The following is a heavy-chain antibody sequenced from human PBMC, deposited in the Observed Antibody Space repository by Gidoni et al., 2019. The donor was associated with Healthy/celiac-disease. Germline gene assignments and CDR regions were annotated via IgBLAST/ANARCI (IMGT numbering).Heavy chain of an antibody. Sequence: QVQLQQSGPGLVKPSQTPSLTCAISGDSVPSNSAAWHWIRQSPSRGLDWLGRTYYRSKWYNYYAVSVKSRITINPDTSKNQFSLQLNSVTPEDTAVYYCARVEKYCSGGSCYPDDAFDIWGQGTMVTVSS. D-gene: IGHD2-15*01. CDR3: ARVEKYCSGGSCYPDDAFDI. CDR2: TYYRSKWYN. V-gene: IGHV6-1*01. J-gene: IGHJ3*02. CDR1: GDSVPSNSAA.